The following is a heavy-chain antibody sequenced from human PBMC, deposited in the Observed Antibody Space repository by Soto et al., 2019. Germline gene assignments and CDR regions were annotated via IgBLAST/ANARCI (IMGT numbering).Heavy chain of an antibody. CDR2: IRYGGATSGTT. CDR1: GGSVSSDKYL. Sequence: QVQLQESGPRLVKPSETLTLKCTVSGGSVSSDKYLWGWIRQPPGKGLEWVASIRYGGATSGTTFYHPSLGGRLTISLDTSADQVSLRLTSVTATDTAVYYCARHDDHRSPPLGIHIWGQGTLVTVSS. D-gene: IGHD2-21*01. V-gene: IGHV4-39*01. J-gene: IGHJ3*02. CDR3: ARHDDHRSPPLGIHI.